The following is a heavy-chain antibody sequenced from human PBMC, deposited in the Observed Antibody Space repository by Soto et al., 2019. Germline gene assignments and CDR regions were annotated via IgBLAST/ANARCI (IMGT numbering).Heavy chain of an antibody. CDR3: ARDRRVVITPDAFDI. CDR1: GFTFYSYT. J-gene: IGHJ3*02. V-gene: IGHV3-30-3*01. Sequence: GGSLILSCAASGFTFYSYTMHWVRQAPGKGLEWVALISYDGSIKHYADSVKGRFTISRDNSKNTLSLQINSLKTEDTAVYYCARDRRVVITPDAFDIWGQGTMVTVS. CDR2: ISYDGSIK. D-gene: IGHD3-22*01.